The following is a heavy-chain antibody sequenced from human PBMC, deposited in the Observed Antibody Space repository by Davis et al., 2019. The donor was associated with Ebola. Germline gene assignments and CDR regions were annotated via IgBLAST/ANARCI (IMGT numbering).Heavy chain of an antibody. CDR3: ARDVSSSWYQNYYYGMDV. CDR2: INPNSGGT. J-gene: IGHJ6*02. Sequence: ASVKVSCKASGYTFTGYYMHWVRQAPGQGLEWMGWINPNSGGTNYAQKFQGRVTMTRDTSISTAYMELSRLRSDATAVYYCARDVSSSWYQNYYYGMDVWGQGTTVTVSS. D-gene: IGHD6-13*01. V-gene: IGHV1-2*02. CDR1: GYTFTGYY.